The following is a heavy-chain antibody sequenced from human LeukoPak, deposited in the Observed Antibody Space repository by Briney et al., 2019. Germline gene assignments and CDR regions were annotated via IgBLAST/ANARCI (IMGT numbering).Heavy chain of an antibody. J-gene: IGHJ4*02. CDR1: GFTFSSYG. V-gene: IGHV3-23*01. D-gene: IGHD3-22*01. CDR3: ARGPRFAIRMIVVVTKGHFDY. Sequence: GGSLRLSCAASGFTFSSYGMSWVRQAPGKGLEWVSAISGSGGSTYYADSVKGRFTISRDNSKNTLYLQMNSLRAEDTAVYYCARGPRFAIRMIVVVTKGHFDYWGQGTLVTVSS. CDR2: ISGSGGST.